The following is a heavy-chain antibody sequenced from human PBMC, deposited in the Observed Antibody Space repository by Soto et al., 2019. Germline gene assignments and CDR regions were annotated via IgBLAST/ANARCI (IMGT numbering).Heavy chain of an antibody. J-gene: IGHJ4*02. CDR2: ISYDGSNK. D-gene: IGHD6-13*01. V-gene: IGHV3-30-3*01. Sequence: GGSLRLSCAASGFTFSSYAMHWVRQAPGKGLEWVAVISYDGSNKYYADSVKGRFTISRDNSKNTLYLQMNSLRAEDTAVYYCARVEEFILKRRQGYSSGWYPAFDYWGKGTLVTVSP. CDR1: GFTFSSYA. CDR3: ARVEEFILKRRQGYSSGWYPAFDY.